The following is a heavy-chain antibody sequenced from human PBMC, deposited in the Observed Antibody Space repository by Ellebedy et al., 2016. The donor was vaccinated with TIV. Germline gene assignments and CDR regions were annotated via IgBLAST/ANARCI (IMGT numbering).Heavy chain of an antibody. Sequence: AASVKVSCKASGYTFTGYYIHWVRQAPGQGLEWMGVINPSAGTTTYAQKFQGRVSMTRDTSTSTMYMEVSSLRSEDTAVYYCARDSATRSYSGHSDFDFWGQGTLVTVSS. J-gene: IGHJ4*02. CDR3: ARDSATRSYSGHSDFDF. CDR1: GYTFTGYY. V-gene: IGHV1-46*01. CDR2: INPSAGTT. D-gene: IGHD4-23*01.